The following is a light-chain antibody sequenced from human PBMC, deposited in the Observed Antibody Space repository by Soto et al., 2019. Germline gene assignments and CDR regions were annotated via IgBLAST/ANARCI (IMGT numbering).Light chain of an antibody. Sequence: DIQMTQSPSSLSASVGDRVTITCRASQSISTHLNWHQQKPGKAPKLLIYSASNLQSGVPARFSGSGSGTDFTLTISSLQAEDFATYYCQQSYSTLSFSFGPGTRVEIK. CDR1: QSISTH. J-gene: IGKJ3*01. V-gene: IGKV1-39*01. CDR2: SAS. CDR3: QQSYSTLSFS.